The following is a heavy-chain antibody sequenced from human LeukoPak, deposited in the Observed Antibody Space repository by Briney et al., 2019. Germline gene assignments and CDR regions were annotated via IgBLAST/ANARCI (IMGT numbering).Heavy chain of an antibody. Sequence: GRSLRLSCAASGFNLDDYAMHWVRQAPGKGLEWVSGISWNSGSIGYADSVKGRFTISRDNAKNSLYLQMNSLRVEDMALYYCAKDFSRYYYDSSGYNSALGYWGQGTLVTVSS. CDR1: GFNLDDYA. CDR3: AKDFSRYYYDSSGYNSALGY. J-gene: IGHJ4*02. V-gene: IGHV3-9*03. D-gene: IGHD3-22*01. CDR2: ISWNSGSI.